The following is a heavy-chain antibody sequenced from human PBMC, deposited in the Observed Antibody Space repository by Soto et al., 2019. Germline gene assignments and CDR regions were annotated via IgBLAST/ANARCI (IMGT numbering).Heavy chain of an antibody. J-gene: IGHJ4*02. Sequence: PSQTLSLTCAISGDSVSSSSVAWNWIRQSPSRGLEWLGRTYYRSKWYNDYAVSVKSRITINPDTSKNQFSLKLSSVTAADTAVYYRVRYRGGRFYFDYWGQGTLVTVSS. D-gene: IGHD1-26*01. CDR2: TYYRSKWYN. CDR1: GDSVSSSSVA. CDR3: VRYRGGRFYFDY. V-gene: IGHV6-1*01.